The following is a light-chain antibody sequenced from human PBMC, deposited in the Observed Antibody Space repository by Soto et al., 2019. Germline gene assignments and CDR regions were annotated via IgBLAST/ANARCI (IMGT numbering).Light chain of an antibody. J-gene: IGKJ1*01. CDR3: QQSYSTPRM. CDR1: QSISSY. V-gene: IGKV1-39*01. Sequence: DIQMTQSPSSLSASVGDRVTITCRAIQSISSYLNWYQQKPGKAPKLLMYAASSLQSGVPSRFSGSGSGTDFTLTISSLQPEDFATYYCQQSYSTPRMFGQGTNVEVK. CDR2: AAS.